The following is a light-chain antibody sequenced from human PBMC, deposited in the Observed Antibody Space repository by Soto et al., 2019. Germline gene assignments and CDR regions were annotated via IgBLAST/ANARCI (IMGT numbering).Light chain of an antibody. V-gene: IGKV1-39*01. CDR1: QSISTY. CDR3: QQSYSSPMYT. CDR2: ATS. J-gene: IGKJ2*01. Sequence: DIQMTQSPSSLSASVGDRVTIACRASQSISTYLNWYQQTPGKAPKLLIYATSNLQSGVPSRFSGSGSGREFTLTISSLQPEDFATYYCQQSYSSPMYTFGHGTNLEIK.